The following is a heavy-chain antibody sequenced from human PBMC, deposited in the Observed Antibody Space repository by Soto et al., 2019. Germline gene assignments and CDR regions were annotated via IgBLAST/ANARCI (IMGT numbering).Heavy chain of an antibody. D-gene: IGHD3-16*01. J-gene: IGHJ4*02. V-gene: IGHV1-3*01. CDR1: GYTFTSYA. CDR3: ARRARMGAHLRLSFDL. CDR2: INADSGNT. Sequence: ASVKVSCKASGYTFTSYAMHWVRQAPGQRLEWMGWINADSGNTGYAQKFRGRVTMTRDFFKSTAYMELSSLRSEDTAVYYCARRARMGAHLRLSFDLWAQGSLVPVAS.